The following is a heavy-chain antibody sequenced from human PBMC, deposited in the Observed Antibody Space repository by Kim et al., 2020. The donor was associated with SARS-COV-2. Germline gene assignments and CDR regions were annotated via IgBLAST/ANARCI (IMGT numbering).Heavy chain of an antibody. CDR1: GYNFTYFD. V-gene: IGHV1-8*01. CDR3: ARLFRNNFDY. J-gene: IGHJ4*02. Sequence: ASVKVSCKGSGYNFTYFDIHWVRQATGQGPEWMGWMNPNSNNTGHARKFQGRVTMTKNSAINTVYMELSGLRPEDTAVYFCARLFRNNFDYWGQGTLVT. D-gene: IGHD3-10*01. CDR2: MNPNSNNT.